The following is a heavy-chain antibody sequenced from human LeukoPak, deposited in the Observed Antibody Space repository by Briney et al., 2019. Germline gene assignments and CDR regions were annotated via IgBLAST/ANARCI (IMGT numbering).Heavy chain of an antibody. CDR1: GYTFTGYY. D-gene: IGHD1-7*01. CDR2: INPNSGGT. Sequence: ASVKVSCKASGYTFTGYYMHWVRQAARQGLEWMGWINPNSGGTNYAQKFQGRVTMTRDTSIGTAYMELSRLRSDDTAVYYCARDSDAAYNWNYSPSGYWGQGTLVTVSS. V-gene: IGHV1-2*02. CDR3: ARDSDAAYNWNYSPSGY. J-gene: IGHJ4*02.